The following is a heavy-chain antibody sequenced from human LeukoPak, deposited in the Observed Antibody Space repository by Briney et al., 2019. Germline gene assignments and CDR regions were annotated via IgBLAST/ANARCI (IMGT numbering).Heavy chain of an antibody. CDR1: GFTFSSYG. V-gene: IGHV3-30*02. CDR3: AKDEDTALGGIVDY. D-gene: IGHD5-18*01. CDR2: IRYDGSNK. Sequence: PGGSLRLSCAASGFTFSSYGMHWVRQAPGKGLEWVAFIRYDGSNKYYADSVKGRFTISRDNSKNTLYLQMNSLRAEDTAVYYCAKDEDTALGGIVDYWGQGTLVTVSS. J-gene: IGHJ4*02.